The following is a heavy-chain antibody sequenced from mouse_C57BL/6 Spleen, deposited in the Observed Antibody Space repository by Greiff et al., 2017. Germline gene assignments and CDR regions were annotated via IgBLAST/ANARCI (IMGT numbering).Heavy chain of an antibody. J-gene: IGHJ2*01. D-gene: IGHD2-5*01. CDR2: IRNKANGYTT. CDR1: GFTFTDYY. V-gene: IGHV7-3*01. Sequence: EVQRVESGGGLVQPGGSLSLSCAASGFTFTDYYMSWVRQPPGKALEWLGFIRNKANGYTTEYSASVKGRFTISRDNSQSILYLQMNALRAEDSATYYCARSSYSNYGDYWGQGTTLTVSS. CDR3: ARSSYSNYGDY.